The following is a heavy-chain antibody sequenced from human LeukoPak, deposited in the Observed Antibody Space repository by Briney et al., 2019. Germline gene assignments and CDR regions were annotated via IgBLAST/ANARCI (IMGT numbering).Heavy chain of an antibody. V-gene: IGHV3-30*04. Sequence: GGSLRLSCVASGFTFSTYAMHWVRQAPGKGLEWVAVKSYDGSNKYYADSVKGRFTISRDNSKNTLYLQMNSLGAEDTAVYYCAAGYCSSTSCYWGFDYWGQGTLVTVSS. CDR2: KSYDGSNK. J-gene: IGHJ4*02. CDR3: AAGYCSSTSCYWGFDY. CDR1: GFTFSTYA. D-gene: IGHD2-2*01.